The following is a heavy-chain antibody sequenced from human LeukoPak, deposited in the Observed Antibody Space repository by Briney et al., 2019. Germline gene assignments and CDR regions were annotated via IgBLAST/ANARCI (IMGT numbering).Heavy chain of an antibody. J-gene: IGHJ4*02. CDR2: IYNSGTT. D-gene: IGHD3-16*01. V-gene: IGHV4-61*02. Sequence: SETLSLTCSVSGGSVSSGVYYWSWIRQPAGKGLEWIGRIYNSGTTNYHPSFRSRVTISIDTSNNQFSLNVRSLNAADTAVYYCARVWGRWHEVFDHWGRGILVTVSS. CDR3: ARVWGRWHEVFDH. CDR1: GGSVSSGVYY.